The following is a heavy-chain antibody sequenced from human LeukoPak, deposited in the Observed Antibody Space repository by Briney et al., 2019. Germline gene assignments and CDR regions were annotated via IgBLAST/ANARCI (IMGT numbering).Heavy chain of an antibody. J-gene: IGHJ4*02. V-gene: IGHV3-64D*06. D-gene: IGHD2-2*01. Sequence: GGSLRLSCSASGFTSSSYALHWVRQAPGKGLEYVSAISSNGVSTFYADSVKGRFTISRDNSKNTLYLQMSSLRAEDTAMFYCVKGYCSSTSCRLDYWGQGTLVTVSS. CDR3: VKGYCSSTSCRLDY. CDR1: GFTSSSYA. CDR2: ISSNGVST.